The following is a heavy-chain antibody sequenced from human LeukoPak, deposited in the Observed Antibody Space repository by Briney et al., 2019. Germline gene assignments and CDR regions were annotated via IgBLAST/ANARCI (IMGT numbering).Heavy chain of an antibody. CDR2: ISYSGST. V-gene: IGHV4-39*07. D-gene: IGHD3-22*01. CDR1: GGSISSDSYS. J-gene: IGHJ4*02. Sequence: SETLSLTCTVSGGSISSDSYSWGWIRQPPGKGLEWIGSISYSGSTYYNPSLKSRVTISVDTSKNQFSLKLSSVTAADTAVYYCAREPPYYYDSSGYQSFPIDYWGQGTLVTVSS. CDR3: AREPPYYYDSSGYQSFPIDY.